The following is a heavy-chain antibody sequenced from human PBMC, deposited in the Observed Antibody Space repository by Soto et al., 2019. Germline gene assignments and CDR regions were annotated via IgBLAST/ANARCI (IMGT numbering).Heavy chain of an antibody. J-gene: IGHJ1*01. D-gene: IGHD3-9*01. Sequence: EGPVVESGGGLVQPGGSLSLSCTASGLSFTTYTMNWVRQAPGKGLEWISYISGSGTTIYYADSVKGRFTISRDDAKNSLYLQMNSLRAEDTAFYYCVAKSFDHWGQGTLVTVSS. CDR1: GLSFTTYT. CDR2: ISGSGTTI. CDR3: VAKSFDH. V-gene: IGHV3-48*01.